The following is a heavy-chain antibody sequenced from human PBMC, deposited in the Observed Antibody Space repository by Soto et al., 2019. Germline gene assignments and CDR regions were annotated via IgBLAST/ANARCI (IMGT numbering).Heavy chain of an antibody. CDR2: ISGSGGRT. D-gene: IGHD2-2*01. Sequence: EVQLLESGGGFVPPGGSLRLSCAVSGCTFSSYAMIWVRQAPGKGLEWISYISGSGGRTYYADSVKGRFTISRDNSKNTVYLQMNSLRVEDTAVYYCAKANSFSCRGTTGYAFYFDYWGQGTLVTVSS. CDR3: AKANSFSCRGTTGYAFYFDY. J-gene: IGHJ4*02. CDR1: GCTFSSYA. V-gene: IGHV3-23*01.